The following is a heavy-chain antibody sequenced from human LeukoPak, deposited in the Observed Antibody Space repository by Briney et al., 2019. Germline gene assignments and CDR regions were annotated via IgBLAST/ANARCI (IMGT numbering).Heavy chain of an antibody. J-gene: IGHJ4*02. Sequence: GESLKISCKGSGYSFTGYWIGWVRQMPGKGLEWMGIIYPGDPDTRYSPSFQGQVTISADKSINTAYLQWSSLKASDTAMYYCARQDGYGLYYFDYWGQGTLVTVSS. CDR3: ARQDGYGLYYFDY. D-gene: IGHD5-24*01. CDR2: IYPGDPDT. CDR1: GYSFTGYW. V-gene: IGHV5-51*01.